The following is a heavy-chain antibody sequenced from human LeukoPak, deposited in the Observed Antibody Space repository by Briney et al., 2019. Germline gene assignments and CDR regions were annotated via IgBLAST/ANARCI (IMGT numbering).Heavy chain of an antibody. CDR3: XXXXXVFLAEEDY. CDR1: GFTFSSYA. Sequence: GGSLRLSCAASGFTFSSYAMSWVRQAPGKGLEWVSAISGSGGSTYYADSVKGRFTISRDNSKNTLYLQMNSLRGEDTAVYYCXXXXXVFLAEEDYWGQGTLVTVSS. V-gene: IGHV3-23*01. J-gene: IGHJ4*02. CDR2: ISGSGGST.